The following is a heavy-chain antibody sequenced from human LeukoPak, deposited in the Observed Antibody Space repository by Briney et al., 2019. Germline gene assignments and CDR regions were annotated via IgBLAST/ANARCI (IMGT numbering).Heavy chain of an antibody. J-gene: IGHJ3*02. D-gene: IGHD3-22*01. V-gene: IGHV1-69*13. CDR3: AREVDSSGYYVPGVAFDI. Sequence: SVKVSCKASGGTFSNSAISWVRQAPGQGLEWMGGIIPIFGTANYAQKFQGRVTITADESTSTAYTELSSLRSEDTAVYYCAREVDSSGYYVPGVAFDIWGQGTMVTVSS. CDR2: IIPIFGTA. CDR1: GGTFSNSA.